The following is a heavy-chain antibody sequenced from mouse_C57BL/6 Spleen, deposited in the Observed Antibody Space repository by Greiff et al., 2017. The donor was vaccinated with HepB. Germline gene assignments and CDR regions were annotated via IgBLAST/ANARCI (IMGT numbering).Heavy chain of an antibody. CDR3: AKNSGLRGAMDY. J-gene: IGHJ4*01. CDR2: IWRGGST. CDR1: GFSLTSYG. Sequence: VQLQESGPGLVQPSQSLSITCTVSGFSLTSYGVHWVRQSPGKGLEWLGVIWRGGSTDYNAAFMSRLSITKDNSKSQVFFKMNSLQADDTAIYYCAKNSGLRGAMDYWGQGTSVTVSS. V-gene: IGHV2-5*01. D-gene: IGHD1-1*01.